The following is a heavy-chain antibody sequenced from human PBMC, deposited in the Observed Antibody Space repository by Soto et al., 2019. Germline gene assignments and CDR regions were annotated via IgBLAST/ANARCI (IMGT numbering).Heavy chain of an antibody. CDR3: ARGDGYNFGLSPY. Sequence: PGGSLRLSCAASGFTFSSYAMHWVRQAPGKGLEWVAVISYDGSNKYYADSVKGRFTISRDNSKNTLYLQMNSLRAEDTAVYYCARGDGYNFGLSPYWGQGTLVTVSS. J-gene: IGHJ4*02. V-gene: IGHV3-30-3*01. CDR2: ISYDGSNK. CDR1: GFTFSSYA. D-gene: IGHD5-12*01.